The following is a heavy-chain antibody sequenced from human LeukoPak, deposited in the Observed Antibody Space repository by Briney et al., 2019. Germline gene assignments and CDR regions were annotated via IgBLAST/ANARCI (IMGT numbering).Heavy chain of an antibody. Sequence: PSETLSLTCTVPGGSISSGSYYWSWIRQPAGKGLEWIGRIYSSGSTNYNPSLKSRVTISVRTSRNQFSLKLSSVTAADTAVYYCARGPYYYGGSAFDIWGQGTMVTVFS. D-gene: IGHD3-10*01. CDR1: GGSISSGSYY. CDR3: ARGPYYYGGSAFDI. CDR2: IYSSGST. V-gene: IGHV4-61*02. J-gene: IGHJ3*02.